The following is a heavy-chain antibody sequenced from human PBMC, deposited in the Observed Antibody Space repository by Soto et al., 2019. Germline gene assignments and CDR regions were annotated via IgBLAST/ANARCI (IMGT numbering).Heavy chain of an antibody. CDR3: ARHKAGVSLSGWYDY. J-gene: IGHJ4*02. V-gene: IGHV4-39*01. CDR1: GGSISSSSYY. D-gene: IGHD6-19*01. Sequence: SETLSLTCTVSGGSISSSSYYWGWIRQPPGKGLEWIGSIYYSGSTYYNPSLKSRVTISVDTSKNQFSLKLSSVTAADTAVYYCARHKAGVSLSGWYDYWGQGTLVTVSS. CDR2: IYYSGST.